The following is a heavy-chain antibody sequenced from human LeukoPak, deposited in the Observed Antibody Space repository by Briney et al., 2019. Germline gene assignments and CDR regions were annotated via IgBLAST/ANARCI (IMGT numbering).Heavy chain of an antibody. V-gene: IGHV1-8*01. Sequence: ASVKVSCKASGYTFTSYDINWVRQATGQGLEWMGWMNPNSGNTGYAQKFQGRVTMTRNTSISTAYMELSSLRSEDTAVYYCARGGVVRGVIDYWGQGTLVTVSS. CDR3: ARGGVVRGVIDY. J-gene: IGHJ4*02. D-gene: IGHD3-10*01. CDR2: MNPNSGNT. CDR1: GYTFTSYD.